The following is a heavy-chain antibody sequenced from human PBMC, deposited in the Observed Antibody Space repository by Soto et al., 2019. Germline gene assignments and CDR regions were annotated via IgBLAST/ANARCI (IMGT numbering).Heavy chain of an antibody. Sequence: QVQLVQSGAEVKKPGASVKVSCKASGYTFTSYDINWVRQATGQGLEWMGWMNPNSGNTGYAQKFQGRVTMTRNTSISTAYMELSSLRSEDTAVYYCAARGYYDFWSRYYGEDAFDIWGQGTMVTVSS. D-gene: IGHD3-3*01. CDR2: MNPNSGNT. V-gene: IGHV1-8*01. CDR1: GYTFTSYD. J-gene: IGHJ3*02. CDR3: AARGYYDFWSRYYGEDAFDI.